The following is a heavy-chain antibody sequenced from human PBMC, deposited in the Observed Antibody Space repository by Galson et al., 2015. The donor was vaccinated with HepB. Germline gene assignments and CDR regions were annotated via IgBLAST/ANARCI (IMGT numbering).Heavy chain of an antibody. V-gene: IGHV7-4-1*02. D-gene: IGHD6-25*01. Sequence: SVKVSCKASGYTFTDNAMHWVRQAPGQGLEWMGWINTNTGNPTYAQGFTGRFVFSLDTSVSTAYLQITSLKPEDTAFYFCARNAGYWFDAWGQRTLVTVSS. J-gene: IGHJ5*02. CDR2: INTNTGNP. CDR3: ARNAGYWFDA. CDR1: GYTFTDNA.